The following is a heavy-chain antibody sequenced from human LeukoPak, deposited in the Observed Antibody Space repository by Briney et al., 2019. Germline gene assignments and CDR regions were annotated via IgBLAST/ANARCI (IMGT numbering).Heavy chain of an antibody. CDR1: GFTFSDYY. CDR2: ISYSGNTI. V-gene: IGHV3-11*01. CDR3: ARVGRTMTAAGFGAFDI. J-gene: IGHJ3*02. D-gene: IGHD6-13*01. Sequence: GGSLRLSCAASGFTFSDYYMSWIRQAPGKGLEWVSYISYSGNTIYYADSVKGRFTISRDNAKNSLYLQMNSLRAEDTALYYCARVGRTMTAAGFGAFDIWGQGTMVTVSS.